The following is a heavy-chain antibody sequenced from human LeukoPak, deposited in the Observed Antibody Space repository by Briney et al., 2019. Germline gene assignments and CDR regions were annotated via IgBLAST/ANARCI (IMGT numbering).Heavy chain of an antibody. J-gene: IGHJ3*02. D-gene: IGHD2-15*01. CDR1: GGSISSYY. CDR2: IYTSGST. CDR3: ARGPGGGLLGAFDI. V-gene: IGHV4-4*07. Sequence: PSETLSLTCTVSGGSISSYYWSWIRQPAGKGLEWIGRIYTSGSTNYNPSLKSRVTMSVDTSKNQFSLKLSSVTAADTVVYYCARGPGGGLLGAFDIWGQGTMVTVSS.